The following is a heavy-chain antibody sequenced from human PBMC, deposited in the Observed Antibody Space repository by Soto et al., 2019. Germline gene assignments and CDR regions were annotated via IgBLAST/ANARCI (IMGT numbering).Heavy chain of an antibody. Sequence: QVQLVESGGGVVQPGRSLRLSCAASGFSFSNYGMHWVRQAPGKGLEWVAVIWNDGSKKYYVDSVKGRFAVSRDNSKNTLYLQMNSLRAEDTAVYYCARCRAESGDDCHFDYWGQGTLVTVSS. CDR3: ARCRAESGDDCHFDY. D-gene: IGHD5-12*01. CDR2: IWNDGSKK. V-gene: IGHV3-33*01. J-gene: IGHJ4*02. CDR1: GFSFSNYG.